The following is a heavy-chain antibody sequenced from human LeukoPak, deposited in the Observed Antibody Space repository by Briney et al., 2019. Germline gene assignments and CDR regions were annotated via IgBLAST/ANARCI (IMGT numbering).Heavy chain of an antibody. CDR3: ARTSFDSSGHRMHFDY. J-gene: IGHJ4*02. CDR1: GFTLSSYE. V-gene: IGHV3-48*03. Sequence: PGGSLRLSCAASGFTLSSYENNWVSQAPGKGLEWISYISSDGNTIYYADSVKGRFTISRDNAKNSFYLQMNSLRAEDTAVYYCARTSFDSSGHRMHFDYWGQGTLVTVSS. D-gene: IGHD3-22*01. CDR2: ISSDGNTI.